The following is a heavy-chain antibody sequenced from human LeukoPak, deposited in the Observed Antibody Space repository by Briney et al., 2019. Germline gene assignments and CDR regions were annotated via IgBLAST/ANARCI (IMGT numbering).Heavy chain of an antibody. CDR3: ARAPLLGRDLGGYYYMDV. J-gene: IGHJ6*03. CDR1: GFTFSSYG. Sequence: GGSLRLSCAASGFTFSSYGRHWVRQAPGEGLEWVAFIRYDGSNKYYADSVKGRFTISRDNSKNTLYLQMNSLRAEDTAVYYCARAPLLGRDLGGYYYMDVWGKRTTVTVSS. D-gene: IGHD3-3*01. CDR2: IRYDGSNK. V-gene: IGHV3-30*02.